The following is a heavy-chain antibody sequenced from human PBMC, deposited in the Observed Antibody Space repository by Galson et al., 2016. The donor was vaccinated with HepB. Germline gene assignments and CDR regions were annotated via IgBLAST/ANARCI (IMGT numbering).Heavy chain of an antibody. V-gene: IGHV3-9*01. CDR3: ARDPNAVGPSYFDS. J-gene: IGHJ4*02. D-gene: IGHD3-16*01. Sequence: SLRLSCAASGFIFDDYALHWVRQAPGKGLEWVAVISWNSRHIGYADSVQGRFTISRDNAKNILYLQMSSLRADDTALYFFARDPNAVGPSYFDSWGQGTLVTVSS. CDR1: GFIFDDYA. CDR2: ISWNSRHI.